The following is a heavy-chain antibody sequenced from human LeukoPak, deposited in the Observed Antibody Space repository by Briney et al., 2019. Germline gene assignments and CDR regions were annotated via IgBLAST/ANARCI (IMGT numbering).Heavy chain of an antibody. CDR2: IRGSGGST. CDR1: GFTFNSYA. Sequence: HPGGSLRLSCAASGFTFNSYAMTWVRQAPGKGLEWVSAIRGSGGSTYYADSVKGRFTISRDNSKSTVYLQMNTLRAEDAAIYYCAKDREGFVDYWGQGTLVTVSS. J-gene: IGHJ4*02. V-gene: IGHV3-23*01. D-gene: IGHD1-26*01. CDR3: AKDREGFVDY.